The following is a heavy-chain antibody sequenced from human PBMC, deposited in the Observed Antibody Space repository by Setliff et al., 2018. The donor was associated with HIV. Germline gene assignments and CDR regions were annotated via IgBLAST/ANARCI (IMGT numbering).Heavy chain of an antibody. D-gene: IGHD3-16*01. V-gene: IGHV3-74*01. CDR1: GFTFTSYW. CDR2: INSDGSST. CDR3: ANPWELGA. Sequence: GGSLRLSCATSGFTFTSYWINWVRQAPGKGLVWVSLINSDGSSTRYADSVKGRFTISRDNARTSLFLEMRSLRDEDTAVYLCANPWELGAWGQGTLVTVSS. J-gene: IGHJ5*02.